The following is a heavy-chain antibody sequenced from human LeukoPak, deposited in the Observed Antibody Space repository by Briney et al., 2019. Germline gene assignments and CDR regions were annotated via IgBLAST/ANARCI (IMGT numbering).Heavy chain of an antibody. J-gene: IGHJ4*02. CDR3: AIYDFWSGPYQAPIDY. V-gene: IGHV1-2*02. D-gene: IGHD3-3*01. CDR1: GYTFTGYY. CDR2: MNPNTGET. Sequence: ASVKVSSQGSGYTFTGYYVHWVRQAPGQGLEWMGWMNPNTGETDDAQKFQGRVSMTRDTSISTAYMELSRLRFDDTAVYYCAIYDFWSGPYQAPIDYWGQGTLVTVSS.